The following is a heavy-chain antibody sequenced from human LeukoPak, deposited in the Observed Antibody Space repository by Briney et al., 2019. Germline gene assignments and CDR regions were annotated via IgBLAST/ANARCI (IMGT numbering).Heavy chain of an antibody. Sequence: SETLSLTCAVYGGSFSGYFWSWIRQPPGKGLEWIGEINHSGSTYYNPSLKSRVTISVDTSKNQFSLKLSSVTAADTAVYYCAANFEDTAIYPWGQGTLVTVSS. CDR1: GGSFSGYF. D-gene: IGHD5-18*01. CDR2: INHSGST. CDR3: AANFEDTAIYP. J-gene: IGHJ5*02. V-gene: IGHV4-34*01.